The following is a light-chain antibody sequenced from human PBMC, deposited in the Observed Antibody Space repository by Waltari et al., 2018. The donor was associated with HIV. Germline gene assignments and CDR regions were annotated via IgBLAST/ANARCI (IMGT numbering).Light chain of an antibody. CDR3: GTWDSSLSCVV. V-gene: IGLV1-51*01. J-gene: IGLJ2*01. CDR2: DNN. Sequence: SVLTHPPSLSAPPGQQATTSASERTPHLRTHFVPSFKQLPGTAPKPLSYDNNNRPSGIPDRFSGSKSGTSATLGITGLQTGDEADYYCGTWDSSLSCVVFGGGTKLTVL. CDR1: TPHLRTHF.